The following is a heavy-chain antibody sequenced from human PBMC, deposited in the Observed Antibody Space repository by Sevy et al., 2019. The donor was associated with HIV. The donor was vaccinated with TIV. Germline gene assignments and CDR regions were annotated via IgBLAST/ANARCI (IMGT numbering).Heavy chain of an antibody. Sequence: GGSLRLSCAASGFTFSSYAMHWVRQAPGKGLEWVAVISYDGSNKYYADSVKGRFTISRDNSKNTQYLQMNSLRAEDTAVYYCAREALSVDAYYYYGMDVWGQGTTVTVSS. CDR2: ISYDGSNK. D-gene: IGHD5-12*01. V-gene: IGHV3-30-3*01. J-gene: IGHJ6*02. CDR3: AREALSVDAYYYYGMDV. CDR1: GFTFSSYA.